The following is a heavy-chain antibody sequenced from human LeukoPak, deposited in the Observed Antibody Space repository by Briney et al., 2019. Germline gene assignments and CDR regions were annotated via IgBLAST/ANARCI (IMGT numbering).Heavy chain of an antibody. J-gene: IGHJ4*02. Sequence: GGSQRLFCGVAGHLYSSCAMQWLRDVRGKGLEGVAGNSHDSDTIEYAVSVQGRFIISRDNARNSLYLQMDSLTPEDTAFYYWAKDTEQWLVHIGFWGLGTLVTVSS. CDR3: AKDTEQWLVHIGF. CDR2: NSHDSDTI. D-gene: IGHD6-19*01. CDR1: GHLYSSCA. V-gene: IGHV3-9*01.